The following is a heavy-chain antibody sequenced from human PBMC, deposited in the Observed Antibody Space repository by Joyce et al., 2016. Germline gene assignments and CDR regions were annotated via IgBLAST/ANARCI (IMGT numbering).Heavy chain of an antibody. V-gene: IGHV3-30*18. J-gene: IGHJ6*02. CDR2: ISNDGSDT. Sequence: QVQLVESGGGVVQPGRSLRLSCAASEFTFSSFAMHWVRQAPGKGLEWIVLISNDGSDTFYADSVKGRFTISRDKSKNTLYLQMNSLRAEDTAVYYCAKGLGGIFGVVTAFYYYYGMDVWGQGTTVTVSS. CDR1: EFTFSSFA. D-gene: IGHD3-3*01. CDR3: AKGLGGIFGVVTAFYYYYGMDV.